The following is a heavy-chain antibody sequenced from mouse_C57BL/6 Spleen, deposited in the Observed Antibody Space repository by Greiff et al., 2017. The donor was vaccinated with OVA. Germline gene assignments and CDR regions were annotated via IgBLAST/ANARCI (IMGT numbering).Heavy chain of an antibody. Sequence: VQLKQSGPELVKPGASVKISCKASGYSFTGYYMNWVKQSPEKSLEWIGEINPSTGGTTYNQKFKAKATLTVDKSSSTAYMQLKSLTSEDSAVYYCARLRGDWYFDVWGTGTTVTVSS. CDR1: GYSFTGYY. J-gene: IGHJ1*03. V-gene: IGHV1-42*01. CDR2: INPSTGGT. CDR3: ARLRGDWYFDV.